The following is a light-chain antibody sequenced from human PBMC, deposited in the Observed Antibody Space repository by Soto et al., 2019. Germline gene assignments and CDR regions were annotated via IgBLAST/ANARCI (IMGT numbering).Light chain of an antibody. J-gene: IGKJ2*01. CDR2: GAS. CDR1: QTIGTY. Sequence: DIQMTQSPSSLSASVGDRVTVTCRASQTIGTYLNWYQQKPGKAPKLLIYGASSLQSGVPSRFSGSGSGTDFALTISSLQPEDFATYYCQQTYSTLLYTFGQGTRLEIK. V-gene: IGKV1-39*01. CDR3: QQTYSTLLYT.